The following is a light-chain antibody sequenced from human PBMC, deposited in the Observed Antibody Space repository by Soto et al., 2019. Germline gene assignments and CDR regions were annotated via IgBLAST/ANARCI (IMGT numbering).Light chain of an antibody. Sequence: DIQMTQSPSSVSATVRDRVTNNCRASQGNNNWLTRYQQKPGKAPKLLIYAASSLQSGVSSRFSGSGSGTDFTLTISSLQPEDFATYYCQQANSFPLTFGGGTKVDIK. V-gene: IGKV1-12*01. J-gene: IGKJ4*01. CDR3: QQANSFPLT. CDR2: AAS. CDR1: QGNNNW.